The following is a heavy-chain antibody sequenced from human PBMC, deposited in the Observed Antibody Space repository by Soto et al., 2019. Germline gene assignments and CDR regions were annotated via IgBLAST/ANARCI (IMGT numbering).Heavy chain of an antibody. Sequence: SETLSLTCAVSGDSISSSNWWSWVRQSPGKGLEWIGEIYHSGSTKYNPSLKSRVTISVDKSKNQFSLNLSSVTAADTAVYHCARVVRYFENNNWFDPWGQGTLVTVSS. CDR2: IYHSGST. V-gene: IGHV4-4*02. CDR3: ARVVRYFENNNWFDP. J-gene: IGHJ5*02. D-gene: IGHD3-9*01. CDR1: GDSISSSNW.